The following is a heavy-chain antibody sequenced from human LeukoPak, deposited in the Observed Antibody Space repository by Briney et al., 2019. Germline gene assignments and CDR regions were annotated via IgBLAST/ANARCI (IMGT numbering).Heavy chain of an antibody. CDR3: ARDSYYGSGSYTW. CDR2: INHSGST. Sequence: SETLSLTCAVYGGSFSGYYWSWIRQPPGKGLEWIGEINHSGSTNYNPSLKRRVTISVDTSKSQFSLRLSSVTAADTAVYYCARDSYYGSGSYTWWGQGTVFTVSS. V-gene: IGHV4-34*01. CDR1: GGSFSGYY. D-gene: IGHD3-10*01. J-gene: IGHJ4*02.